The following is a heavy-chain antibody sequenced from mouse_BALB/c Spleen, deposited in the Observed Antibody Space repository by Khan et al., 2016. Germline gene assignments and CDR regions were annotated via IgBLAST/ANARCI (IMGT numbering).Heavy chain of an antibody. CDR1: GFDFSRYW. V-gene: IGHV4-1*02. D-gene: IGHD1-1*01. Sequence: EVKLLASGGGLVQPGGSLKLSCAASGFDFSRYWMSWVRQAPGKGLEWIGEINPDSSTINYTPSLKDKFLISRDNANNTLYQQMSKARSEDTALYYGARAGYYGYLAYWGQGTLVTVSA. CDR2: INPDSSTI. J-gene: IGHJ3*01. CDR3: ARAGYYGYLAY.